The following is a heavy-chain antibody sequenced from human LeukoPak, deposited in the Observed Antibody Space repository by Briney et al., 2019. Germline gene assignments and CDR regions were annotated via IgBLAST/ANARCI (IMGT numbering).Heavy chain of an antibody. CDR1: GYSFTGYY. CDR3: ARERPSVRGVIGY. J-gene: IGHJ4*02. V-gene: IGHV1-2*02. CDR2: INPNSGGT. Sequence: GASVKVSFYASGYSFTGYYMHCVRQAPGQGLEWMGWINPNSGGTNYAQKFQGRVTMTRDTSISTAYMELSRLRSDDTAVYYCARERPSVRGVIGYWGQGTLVTVSS. D-gene: IGHD3-10*01.